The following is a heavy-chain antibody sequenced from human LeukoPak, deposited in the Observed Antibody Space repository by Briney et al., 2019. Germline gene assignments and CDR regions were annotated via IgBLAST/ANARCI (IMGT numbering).Heavy chain of an antibody. D-gene: IGHD3-3*01. CDR3: ARAKNYDFWSGYPRGYYYMDV. CDR2: INHSGST. CDR1: GGSFSGYY. V-gene: IGHV4-34*01. J-gene: IGHJ6*03. Sequence: SETLSLTCAVYGGSFSGYYWSWIRQPPGKGLEWIGEINHSGSTNYNPSPKSRVTISVDTSKNQFSLKLSSVTAADTAVYYCARAKNYDFWSGYPRGYYYMDVWGKGTTVTVSS.